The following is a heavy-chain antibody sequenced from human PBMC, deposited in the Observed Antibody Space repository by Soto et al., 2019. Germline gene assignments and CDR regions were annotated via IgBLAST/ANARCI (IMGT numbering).Heavy chain of an antibody. CDR2: ISGSGGST. J-gene: IGHJ5*02. V-gene: IGHV3-23*01. CDR3: AKDPTPAAMPAGRAYNWFDP. CDR1: GFTFSSYA. Sequence: EVQLLESGGGLVQPGGSLRLSCAASGFTFSSYAMSWVRQAPGKGLEWVSAISGSGGSTYYADSVKGRFTISRDNSKNTLYLQMNSLRGEDTAVYYCAKDPTPAAMPAGRAYNWFDPWGQGTLVTVSS. D-gene: IGHD2-2*01.